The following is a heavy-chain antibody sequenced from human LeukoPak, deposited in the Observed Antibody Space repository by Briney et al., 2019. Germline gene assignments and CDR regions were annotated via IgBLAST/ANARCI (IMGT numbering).Heavy chain of an antibody. CDR1: GFTFSSYS. J-gene: IGHJ5*02. Sequence: PGGSLRLSCAASGFTFSSYSMNWVRQAPGKGLEWVSSISGSSSYIYYADSVKGRFTISRDNAKNSLYLQMNSLRAEDTALYYCAKGQWLVRGWFDPWGQGTLVTVSS. D-gene: IGHD6-19*01. CDR3: AKGQWLVRGWFDP. CDR2: ISGSSSYI. V-gene: IGHV3-21*04.